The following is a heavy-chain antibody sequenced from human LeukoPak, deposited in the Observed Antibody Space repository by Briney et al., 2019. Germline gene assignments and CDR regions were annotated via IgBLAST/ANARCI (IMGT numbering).Heavy chain of an antibody. CDR2: MNPNSGNT. J-gene: IGHJ6*02. D-gene: IGHD3-9*01. Sequence: ASVKVSCKASGYTFTSYDINWVRQATGQGLEWMGWMNPNSGNTGYAQKFQGRVTMTRNTSISTAYMELSSLRSEDTAVYYCARVSGVDILTGYLPKDYYYYYCMDVWGQGTTVTISS. CDR1: GYTFTSYD. CDR3: ARVSGVDILTGYLPKDYYYYYCMDV. V-gene: IGHV1-8*01.